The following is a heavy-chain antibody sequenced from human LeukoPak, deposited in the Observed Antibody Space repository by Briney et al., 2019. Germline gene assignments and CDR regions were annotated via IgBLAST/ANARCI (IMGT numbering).Heavy chain of an antibody. J-gene: IGHJ5*02. CDR2: IKQDGSEK. CDR3: VRDRFQWLRLVGNWFDP. D-gene: IGHD5-12*01. V-gene: IGHV3-7*01. CDR1: GFTFSSYW. Sequence: GGSLRLSCAASGFTFSSYWMSWVRQAPGKGLEWVANIKQDGSEKYYVDSVKGRFTISRDNAKNSLYLQMNSLRAEDTAVYYCVRDRFQWLRLVGNWFDPWGQGTLVTVSS.